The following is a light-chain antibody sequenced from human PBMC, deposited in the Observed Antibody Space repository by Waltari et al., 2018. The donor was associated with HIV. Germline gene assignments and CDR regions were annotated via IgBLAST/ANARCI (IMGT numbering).Light chain of an antibody. CDR1: SSNIGSNT. V-gene: IGLV1-44*01. Sequence: QSVLTQPPSASGTPGQRVTISCSGSSSNIGSNTVSCFQHLPGTAPKLLIYSNNQRPSGVPDRFSGSKFGTAASLAITGLQSEDEADYYCAAWDDSLNGWVFGGGTKLTVL. CDR3: AAWDDSLNGWV. J-gene: IGLJ3*02. CDR2: SNN.